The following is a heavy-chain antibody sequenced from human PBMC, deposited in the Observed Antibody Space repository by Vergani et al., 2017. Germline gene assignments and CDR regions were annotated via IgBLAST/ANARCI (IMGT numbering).Heavy chain of an antibody. CDR1: GFTFSSYG. D-gene: IGHD3-3*01. CDR2: IWYDGSNK. J-gene: IGHJ6*02. V-gene: IGHV3-33*01. Sequence: QVQLVESGGGVVQPGRSLRLSCAASGFTFSSYGMHWVRQAPGKGLEWVAVIWYDGSNKYYADSVKGRFTISRDNSKNTLYLQMNSLRAEDTAVYYCASNTRMGWYYDFWSGYYTPYYYYGMDVWGQGTTVTVSS. CDR3: ASNTRMGWYYDFWSGYYTPYYYYGMDV.